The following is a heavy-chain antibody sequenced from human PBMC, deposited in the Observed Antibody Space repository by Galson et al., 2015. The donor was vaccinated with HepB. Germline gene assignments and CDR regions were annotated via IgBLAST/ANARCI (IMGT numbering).Heavy chain of an antibody. CDR2: ISSSGSTI. D-gene: IGHD3-3*01. V-gene: IGHV3-11*01. CDR3: ARVASPYYDFWSGYQYYFDY. CDR1: GFTFSDYY. J-gene: IGHJ4*02. Sequence: SLRLSCAASGFTFSDYYMSWIRQAPGKGLEWVSYISSSGSTIYYADSVKGRFTISRDNAKNSLYLQMNSLRAEDTAVYYCARVASPYYDFWSGYQYYFDYWGQGTLVTVSS.